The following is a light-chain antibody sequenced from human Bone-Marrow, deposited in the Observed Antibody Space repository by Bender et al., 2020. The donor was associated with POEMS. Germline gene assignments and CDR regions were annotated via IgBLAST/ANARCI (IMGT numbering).Light chain of an antibody. J-gene: IGLJ1*01. Sequence: QSALTQPRSVSGSPGQSVTISCTGTRSDVGGYNFVSWYQQHPGKAPKLMIYEVTTRPSGVPNRFSGSKSGNTASLTISGLQAEDEADYYCSSYGGSNDYVFGTGTKVTVL. CDR3: SSYGGSNDYV. CDR1: RSDVGGYNF. V-gene: IGLV2-11*01. CDR2: EVT.